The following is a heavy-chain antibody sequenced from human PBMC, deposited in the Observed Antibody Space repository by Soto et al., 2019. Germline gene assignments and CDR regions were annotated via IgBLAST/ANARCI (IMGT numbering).Heavy chain of an antibody. CDR3: ARGDGAVAGTRWYFDL. D-gene: IGHD6-19*01. CDR1: GYTFTGYY. V-gene: IGHV1-2*02. CDR2: INPNSGGT. Sequence: QVQLVQSGAEVKKPGASVKVSCKASGYTFTGYYMHWVRQAPGQGIEWMGWINPNSGGTNYAQKFQGRVTMTRDTSISTAYMERSRLRSDDTAVYYCARGDGAVAGTRWYFDLWGRGTLVTGSS. J-gene: IGHJ2*01.